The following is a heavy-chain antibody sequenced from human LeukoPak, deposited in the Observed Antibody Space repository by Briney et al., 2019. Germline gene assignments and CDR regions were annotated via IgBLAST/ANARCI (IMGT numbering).Heavy chain of an antibody. V-gene: IGHV3-33*03. CDR1: GFTFSSYG. CDR3: AKDRGSYPYYFDY. J-gene: IGHJ4*02. D-gene: IGHD3-10*01. CDR2: IWYDGSNK. Sequence: PGRSLRLSCAASGFTFSSYGMHWVRQAPGKGLEWVAVIWYDGSNKYYADSVKGRFTISRDNSKNTLYLQMNSLRAEDTAVYYCAKDRGSYPYYFDYWGQGTLVTVSS.